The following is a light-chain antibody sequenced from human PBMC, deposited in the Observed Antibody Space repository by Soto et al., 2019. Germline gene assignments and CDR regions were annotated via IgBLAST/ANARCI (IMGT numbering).Light chain of an antibody. CDR1: QAISNF. J-gene: IGKJ5*01. CDR2: GAS. V-gene: IGKV1-27*01. CDR3: QQYNNWPPIT. Sequence: IQMTQSPSTLSASVGDRVTITCRASQAISNFLAWYQQKPGKVPKLLMYGASTVPSGVPSRFSGSGSGTDFTLTISSLRSEDFAVYYCQQYNNWPPITFGQGTRLEI.